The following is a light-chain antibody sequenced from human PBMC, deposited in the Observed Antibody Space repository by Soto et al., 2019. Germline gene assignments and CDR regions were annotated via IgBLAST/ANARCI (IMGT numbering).Light chain of an antibody. Sequence: EIVLTQSPATLSVSPGERATLSCRASQSVSSNLAWYQQKPGQAPRLLIYGASTRATGIPARFSGSGSGTEFTLTISSLQSEDVAVYYCKQYNNWPWTFGQGTKVDIK. CDR1: QSVSSN. J-gene: IGKJ1*01. CDR3: KQYNNWPWT. CDR2: GAS. V-gene: IGKV3-15*01.